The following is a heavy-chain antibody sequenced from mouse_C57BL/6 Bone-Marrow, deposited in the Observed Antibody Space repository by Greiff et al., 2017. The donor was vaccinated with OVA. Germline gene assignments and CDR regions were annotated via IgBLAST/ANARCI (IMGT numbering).Heavy chain of an antibody. V-gene: IGHV2-9-1*01. CDR3: ARNYYGSSRYAMDY. Sequence: VKLMESGPGLVAPSQSLSITCTVSGFSLTSYAISWVRQPPGKGLEWLGVIWTGGGTNYNSALKSRLSISKDNSKSQVFLKMNSLQTDDTARYYCARNYYGSSRYAMDYWGQGTSVTVSS. CDR2: IWTGGGT. CDR1: GFSLTSYA. D-gene: IGHD1-1*01. J-gene: IGHJ4*01.